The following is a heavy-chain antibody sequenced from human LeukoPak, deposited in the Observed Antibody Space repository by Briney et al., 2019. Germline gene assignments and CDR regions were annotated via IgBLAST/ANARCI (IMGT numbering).Heavy chain of an antibody. J-gene: IGHJ5*02. D-gene: IGHD4-17*01. CDR2: INPDGSQT. Sequence: GGSLRLSCAASGFTFTRYWMNWVRQAPGKGLEWVALINPDGSQTNYVDSVKGRFTISRDNAENSLYLQMNSLRAEDTAVYYCARDLGYGALDPWGQGTLVTVSS. CDR1: GFTFTRYW. CDR3: ARDLGYGALDP. V-gene: IGHV3-7*01.